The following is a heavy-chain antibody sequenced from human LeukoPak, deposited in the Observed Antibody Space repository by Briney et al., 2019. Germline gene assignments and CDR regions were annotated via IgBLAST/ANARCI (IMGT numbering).Heavy chain of an antibody. Sequence: GGSLRLSCAASGFTFSSYGMHWVRQAPGKGLEWVAFIRYDGSNKYYADSVKGRFTISRDNSKNTLYLQMNSLRAEDTAVYYCARGQALVEDADLDYWGQGTLVTVSS. CDR3: ARGQALVEDADLDY. CDR1: GFTFSSYG. V-gene: IGHV3-30*02. D-gene: IGHD6-13*01. J-gene: IGHJ4*02. CDR2: IRYDGSNK.